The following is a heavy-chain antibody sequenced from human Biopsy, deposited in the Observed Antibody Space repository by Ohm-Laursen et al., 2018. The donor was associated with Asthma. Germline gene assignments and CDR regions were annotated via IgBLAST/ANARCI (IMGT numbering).Heavy chain of an antibody. V-gene: IGHV4-30-2*06. CDR3: ARGWKCGGDCYSLDY. D-gene: IGHD2-21*02. Sequence: SQTLSLTCGVSGDSIDSGDYSWTWIRQSPGVGLEWIGYIYRNGDTYYNPTLKNRVTISIDRSKNQFSLRLRSVTAADTAVYYCARGWKCGGDCYSLDYWGQGTLVTVSS. J-gene: IGHJ4*02. CDR1: GDSIDSGDYS. CDR2: IYRNGDT.